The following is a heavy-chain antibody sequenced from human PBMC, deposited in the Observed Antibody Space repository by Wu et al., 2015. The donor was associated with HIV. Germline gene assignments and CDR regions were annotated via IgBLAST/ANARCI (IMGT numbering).Heavy chain of an antibody. CDR1: GVTLSSFA. V-gene: IGHV1-69*05. D-gene: IGHD6-13*01. CDR2: IIPLFETT. Sequence: QVHLEQSGAEVKKPGASVKVSCKASGVTLSSFAFTWVRQAPGQGLEWMGGIIPLFETTHYAQKFRDRVTITTDESTSTAYMELRSLTSEDTAIYYCARVYSSTWYDFFDSWGQGTLVSVSS. CDR3: ARVYSSTWYDFFDS. J-gene: IGHJ4*02.